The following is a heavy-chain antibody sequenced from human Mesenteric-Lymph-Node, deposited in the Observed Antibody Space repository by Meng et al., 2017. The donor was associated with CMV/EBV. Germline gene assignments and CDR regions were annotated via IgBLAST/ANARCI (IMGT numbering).Heavy chain of an antibody. J-gene: IGHJ3*02. D-gene: IGHD2-2*01. Sequence: GESLKISCATSGFPFSSYSMNWVRQAPTKGLEWVSSITSRSIYIYYADSVKGRFTISRDNAKNSLDLQMNSLSAEDTAVYYCASYPDYSDIAVGPGVRYASDIWGQGTMVTVSS. CDR2: ITSRSIYI. CDR3: ASYPDYSDIAVGPGVRYASDI. CDR1: GFPFSSYS. V-gene: IGHV3-21*01.